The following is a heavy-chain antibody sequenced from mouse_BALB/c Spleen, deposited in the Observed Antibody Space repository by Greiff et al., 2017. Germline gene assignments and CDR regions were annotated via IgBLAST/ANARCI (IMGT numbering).Heavy chain of an antibody. D-gene: IGHD1-3*01. CDR3: TRAHHYYAMDY. J-gene: IGHJ4*01. CDR1: GYTFTSYW. Sequence: VHVKQSGTVLARPGASVKMSCKASGYTFTSYWMHWVKQRPGQGLEWIGAIYPGNSDTSYNQKFKGKAKLTAVTSTSTAYMELSSLTNEDSAVYYCTRAHHYYAMDYWGQGTSVTVSS. V-gene: IGHV1-5*01. CDR2: IYPGNSDT.